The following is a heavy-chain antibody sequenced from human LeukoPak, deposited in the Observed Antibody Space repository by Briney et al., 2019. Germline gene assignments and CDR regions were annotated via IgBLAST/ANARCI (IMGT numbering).Heavy chain of an antibody. CDR3: ARNFYASSGYYLDDFYFDF. J-gene: IGHJ4*02. CDR2: IYYSGST. D-gene: IGHD3-22*01. Sequence: PSETLSLTCTVSGASIISDTYYWGWIRQPPGKGLEWIGSIYYSGSTYYSPSLKSRVTMSVDTSTNQFSLKLISVTVADTALYYCARNFYASSGYYLDDFYFDFWGQGTLVTVSS. V-gene: IGHV4-39*07. CDR1: GASIISDTYY.